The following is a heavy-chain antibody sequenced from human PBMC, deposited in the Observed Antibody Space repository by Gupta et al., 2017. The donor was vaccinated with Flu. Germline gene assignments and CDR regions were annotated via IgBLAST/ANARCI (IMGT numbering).Heavy chain of an antibody. D-gene: IGHD3-10*01. CDR1: SSYA. V-gene: IGHV3-30-3*01. CDR2: ISYDGTNK. CDR3: ARDGGYGSGSYYRDPTFDP. J-gene: IGHJ5*02. Sequence: SSYAMRWVRQAPGKGLEWVAVISYDGTNKYYAESVEGRFTISRDNSKNTLYMQMTSLRLEDTATYYCARDGGYGSGSYYRDPTFDPWGQGTLVTVSS.